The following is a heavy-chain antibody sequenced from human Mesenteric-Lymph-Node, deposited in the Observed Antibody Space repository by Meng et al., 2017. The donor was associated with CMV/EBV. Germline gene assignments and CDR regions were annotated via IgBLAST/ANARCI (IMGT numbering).Heavy chain of an antibody. J-gene: IGHJ6*02. Sequence: SVKVSCKASGYTFTGYYMHWVRQAPGQGLAWMGWINLNSGGTNYAQKFQGRVTMTRDTSISTAYMELSRLRSDDTAVYYCAREGGGYQLLSRYYGMDVWGQGTTVTVSS. D-gene: IGHD2-2*01. V-gene: IGHV1-2*02. CDR3: AREGGGYQLLSRYYGMDV. CDR1: GYTFTGYY. CDR2: INLNSGGT.